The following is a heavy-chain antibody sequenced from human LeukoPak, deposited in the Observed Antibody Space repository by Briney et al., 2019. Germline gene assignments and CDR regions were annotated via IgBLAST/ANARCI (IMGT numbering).Heavy chain of an antibody. CDR2: ISGSGGST. J-gene: IGHJ4*02. D-gene: IGHD3-3*01. Sequence: PGGSLRPSCAASGFTFSSYAMSWVRQAPGKGLEWVSTISGSGGSTYYADSVKGRFTISRDNFRNTLYVQMNSLRAEDTAVYYCAKAYYDFWSGYYTYWGQGTLVTVSS. V-gene: IGHV3-23*01. CDR3: AKAYYDFWSGYYTY. CDR1: GFTFSSYA.